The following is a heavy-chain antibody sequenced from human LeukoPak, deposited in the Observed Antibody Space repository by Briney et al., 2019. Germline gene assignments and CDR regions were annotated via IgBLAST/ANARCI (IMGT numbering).Heavy chain of an antibody. V-gene: IGHV4-59*01. Sequence: SETLSLTCTVSGGSISSYYWSWIRQPPGKGLEWIGYIYYSGSTNYNPSLKSRVTISGDTSKNQFSLKLSSVTAADTAVYYCARDGAYGDYGGFDYWGQGTLVIVSS. CDR3: ARDGAYGDYGGFDY. CDR2: IYYSGST. D-gene: IGHD4-17*01. CDR1: GGSISSYY. J-gene: IGHJ4*02.